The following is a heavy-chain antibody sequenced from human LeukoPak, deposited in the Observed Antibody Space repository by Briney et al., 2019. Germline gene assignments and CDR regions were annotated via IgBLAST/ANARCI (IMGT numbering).Heavy chain of an antibody. J-gene: IGHJ3*02. CDR3: ARNNWNYRGAFDI. V-gene: IGHV3-7*01. CDR2: IKQDGSEK. Sequence: GGSLRLSCAASGFTFSNYWMSWVRQAPEKGLEWVANIKQDGSEKYYADSVKGRFTISRDNAKNSLYLQMNSLRAEGTAVYYCARNNWNYRGAFDIWGQGTMVTVSS. CDR1: GFTFSNYW. D-gene: IGHD1-7*01.